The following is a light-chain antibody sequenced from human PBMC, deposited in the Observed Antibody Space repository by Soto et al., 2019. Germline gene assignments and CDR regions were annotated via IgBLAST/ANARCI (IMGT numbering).Light chain of an antibody. CDR3: QQRNIWPPVT. CDR1: QYINTR. CDR2: QTS. J-gene: IGKJ5*01. Sequence: EIVLTQSPATLSSFPGDRVTLSCRASQYINTRLAWYQHRPGQAPRLLIYQTSIRAAGIPARFSASGTGTDFTLTISDVQPEDSAVYYCQQRNIWPPVTFGQGTRLEIK. V-gene: IGKV3-11*01.